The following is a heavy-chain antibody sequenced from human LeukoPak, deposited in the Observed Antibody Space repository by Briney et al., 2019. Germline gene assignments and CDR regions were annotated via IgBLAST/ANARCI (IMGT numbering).Heavy chain of an antibody. D-gene: IGHD5-18*01. CDR2: INSDGSST. J-gene: IGHJ4*02. CDR3: ARVVNSYGPVDY. V-gene: IGHV3-74*01. CDR1: GFTFSSYW. Sequence: GGSLRLSCAASGFTFSSYWMHWVRQAPGKGLVWVSRINSDGSSTSYADSVKGRFTISRDNAKNSLYLQMNSLRAEDTAVYYCARVVNSYGPVDYWGQGTLVTVSS.